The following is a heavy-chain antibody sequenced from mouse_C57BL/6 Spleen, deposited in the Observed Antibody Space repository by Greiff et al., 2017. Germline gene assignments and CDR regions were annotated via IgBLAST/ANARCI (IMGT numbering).Heavy chain of an antibody. J-gene: IGHJ4*01. D-gene: IGHD1-1*01. V-gene: IGHV1-69*01. CDR3: ARGGGSSYDAMDY. CDR2: IDPSDSYT. CDR1: GYTFTSYW. Sequence: QVQLQQPGAELVMPGASVKLSCKASGYTFTSYWMHWVKQRPGQGLEWIGEIDPSDSYTNYNQKFKGKSTLTVDKSSSTAYMQLSSLTSEDSAVYYCARGGGSSYDAMDYWGQGTSVTVSS.